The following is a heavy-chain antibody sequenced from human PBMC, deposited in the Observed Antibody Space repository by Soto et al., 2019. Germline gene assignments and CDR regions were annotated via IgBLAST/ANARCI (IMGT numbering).Heavy chain of an antibody. CDR1: GGSISSSSYY. Sequence: KPSETLSLTCTVSGGSISSSSYYWGWIRQPPGKGLEWIGSIYYSGSTYYNPSLKSRVTISVDTSKNQFSLKLSSVTAADTAVYYCARALWGPAGHINWFDPWGQGTPVTVSS. V-gene: IGHV4-39*01. CDR3: ARALWGPAGHINWFDP. D-gene: IGHD2-2*01. CDR2: IYYSGST. J-gene: IGHJ5*02.